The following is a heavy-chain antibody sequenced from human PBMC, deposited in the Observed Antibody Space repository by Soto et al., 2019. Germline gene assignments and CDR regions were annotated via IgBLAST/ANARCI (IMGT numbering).Heavy chain of an antibody. Sequence: GGSLRLSCAASGFTFSSYAMHWVRQAPGKGLEYVSAISSNGGSTYYANSVKGRFTISRDNSKNTLYLQMGSLRAEDMAVYYCARDLDCSSTSCYGEPYYYYMDVWGKGTTVTVSS. V-gene: IGHV3-64*01. CDR3: ARDLDCSSTSCYGEPYYYYMDV. CDR1: GFTFSSYA. CDR2: ISSNGGST. J-gene: IGHJ6*03. D-gene: IGHD2-2*01.